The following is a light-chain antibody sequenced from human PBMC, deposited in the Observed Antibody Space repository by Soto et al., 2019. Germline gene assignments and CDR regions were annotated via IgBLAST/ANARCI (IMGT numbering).Light chain of an antibody. V-gene: IGKV3-15*01. CDR3: QQYNNWWT. Sequence: EIVMTPSPATLSVSPGERATLSCRASQSVSNNLAWYQKKPGQAPRLLIYGASTRATGIPARFSGSGSGTAFTLTISSLQSEDFAFYYCQQYNNWWTFGQGTRVDIK. CDR2: GAS. CDR1: QSVSNN. J-gene: IGKJ1*01.